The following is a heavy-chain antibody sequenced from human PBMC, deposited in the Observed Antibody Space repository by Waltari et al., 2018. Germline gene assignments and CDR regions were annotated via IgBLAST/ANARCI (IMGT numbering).Heavy chain of an antibody. D-gene: IGHD6-6*01. CDR2: ISGSGGST. CDR3: AKVRASSSYLYFDY. V-gene: IGHV3-23*01. CDR1: GFTFSSYA. J-gene: IGHJ4*02. Sequence: EVQLLESGGGLVQPGGSLSVSCAASGFTFSSYALTGVRQAPGKGLEWVSAISGSGGSTYYADSVKGRFTISRDNSKNTLYLQMNSLRAEDTAVYYCAKVRASSSYLYFDYWGQGTLVTVSS.